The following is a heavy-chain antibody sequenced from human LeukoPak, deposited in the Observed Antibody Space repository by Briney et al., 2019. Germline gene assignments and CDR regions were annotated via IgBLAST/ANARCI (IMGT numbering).Heavy chain of an antibody. CDR1: GYSINSGYF. CDR3: ARTYDSPGYYSPDYYYMDV. Sequence: SETLSLTCTVSGYSINSGYFWGWVRQPPGKGPEWIGSIFHTGDVYYNPSLRSRVTISVDTSKNQFSLKLNSVTAADTAVYYCARTYDSPGYYSPDYYYMDVWGKGTTVTISS. CDR2: IFHTGDV. V-gene: IGHV4-38-2*02. D-gene: IGHD3-22*01. J-gene: IGHJ6*03.